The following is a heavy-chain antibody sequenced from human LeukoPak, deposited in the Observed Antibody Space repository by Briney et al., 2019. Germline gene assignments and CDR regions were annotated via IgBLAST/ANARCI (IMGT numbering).Heavy chain of an antibody. V-gene: IGHV3-23*01. Sequence: GGSLRLSCAASGFTFSSYAMSWVRQAPGTGLEWVSGISRYGGNIYYAESVKGRFTISRDNSNDTLYLQMNTLRVEDTAVYYCAKDFVGTGNFRGGDYWGQGTLVTVSS. D-gene: IGHD2-8*02. CDR1: GFTFSSYA. CDR3: AKDFVGTGNFRGGDY. CDR2: ISRYGGNI. J-gene: IGHJ4*02.